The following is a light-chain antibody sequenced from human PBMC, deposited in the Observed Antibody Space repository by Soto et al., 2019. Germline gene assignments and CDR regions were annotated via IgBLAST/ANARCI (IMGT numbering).Light chain of an antibody. CDR2: DVS. CDR3: SSFTTSSTYV. J-gene: IGLJ1*01. CDR1: SSDVGTYNR. V-gene: IGLV2-18*02. Sequence: QSALTQTPSVSGSPGQSVTISCTGTSSDVGTYNRVSWYQQPPGTAPKLMIYDVSNRPSGVPDRFSGSKSGNTASLTISGLQAEDEADYYCSSFTTSSTYVFGTGTKLT.